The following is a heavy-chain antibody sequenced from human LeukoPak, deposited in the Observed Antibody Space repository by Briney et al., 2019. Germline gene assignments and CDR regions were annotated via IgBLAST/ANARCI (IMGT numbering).Heavy chain of an antibody. J-gene: IGHJ3*02. Sequence: GGSLRLSCAASGFTFSSYSMNWVRQAPGKGLEWVSYISSSSSTIYYADSVKGRFTISRDNAKNSLYLQMNSLRAEDTAVYYCAKPLQALYSSLRARVDAFDIWGQGTMVTVSS. CDR2: ISSSSSTI. V-gene: IGHV3-48*04. CDR3: AKPLQALYSSLRARVDAFDI. D-gene: IGHD6-6*01. CDR1: GFTFSSYS.